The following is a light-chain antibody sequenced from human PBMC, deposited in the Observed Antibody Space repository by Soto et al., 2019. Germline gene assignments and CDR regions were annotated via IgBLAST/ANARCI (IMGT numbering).Light chain of an antibody. Sequence: QSVLTQPPSASGSPGQSVTISCTGTSSDVGDYDYVSWYQQHSGKAPKLLIFEVNKRPSGVPNRFSGSKSGNTASLTVSGLQAEDEAHYYCTSYAGNATPVLFGGGTKLTVL. CDR3: TSYAGNATPVL. CDR2: EVN. J-gene: IGLJ2*01. CDR1: SSDVGDYDY. V-gene: IGLV2-8*01.